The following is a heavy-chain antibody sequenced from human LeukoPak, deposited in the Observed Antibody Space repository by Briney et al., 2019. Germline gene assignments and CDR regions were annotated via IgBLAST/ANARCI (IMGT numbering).Heavy chain of an antibody. CDR2: IYWDDDK. CDR3: ARRRSDDSSGYYYPYFDY. V-gene: IGHV2-5*02. D-gene: IGHD3-22*01. J-gene: IGHJ4*02. CDR1: GFSLSTGGVG. Sequence: ESGPTLVNPTQTLTLTCTFSGFSLSTGGVGVGWIHQPPGKALEWLALIYWDDDKRYSPSLKSRLTITNDTSKNQVVLTVTNMDPVDTATYFCARRRSDDSSGYYYPYFDYWGQGTLVTVSS.